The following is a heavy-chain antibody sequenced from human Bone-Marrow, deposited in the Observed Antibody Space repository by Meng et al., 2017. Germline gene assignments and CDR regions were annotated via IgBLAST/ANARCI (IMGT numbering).Heavy chain of an antibody. CDR2: ISAYNGDT. CDR1: GYTFTSYG. Sequence: QVQLVQSGAEVKKPGASVKVSGKASGYTFTSYGISWVRQAPGQGLEWVGWISAYNGDTNYAQKLQGRVTMTTDTSTNSAYMELRSLRSDDTAVYYCARGPSGSYFRPFDYWGQGTLVTVSS. CDR3: ARGPSGSYFRPFDY. J-gene: IGHJ4*02. D-gene: IGHD1-26*01. V-gene: IGHV1-18*01.